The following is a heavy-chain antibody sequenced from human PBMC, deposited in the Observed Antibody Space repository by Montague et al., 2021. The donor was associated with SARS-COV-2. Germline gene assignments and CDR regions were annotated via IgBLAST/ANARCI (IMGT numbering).Heavy chain of an antibody. CDR3: ARVSSRWSQDYYYYMDV. D-gene: IGHD6-13*01. CDR2: IDWDDDK. J-gene: IGHJ6*03. V-gene: IGHV2-70*11. CDR1: GFSLSTSGMC. Sequence: PALVKPTQTLTLTCTFSGFSLSTSGMCVSWIRQPPGKALEWLARIDWDDDKYYSTSLKTRLTISKDTSKNQVVLTMTNMDPVDTATYYCARVSSRWSQDYYYYMDVWGKGTTVTVSS.